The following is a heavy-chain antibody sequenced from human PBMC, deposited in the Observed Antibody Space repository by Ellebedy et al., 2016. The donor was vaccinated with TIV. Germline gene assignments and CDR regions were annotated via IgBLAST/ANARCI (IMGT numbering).Heavy chain of an antibody. CDR2: ISGSSSAI. D-gene: IGHD3-16*02. Sequence: GESLKISXAASGFTFSDYTMNWVRQAPGKGLEWVSPISGSSSAIFYADSVRGRFTVSRDNAKNSLFLQMDGLRDEDTALYFCARESLDIWGTFRYLFDYWGQGILGTVSS. V-gene: IGHV3-48*02. CDR1: GFTFSDYT. CDR3: ARESLDIWGTFRYLFDY. J-gene: IGHJ4*02.